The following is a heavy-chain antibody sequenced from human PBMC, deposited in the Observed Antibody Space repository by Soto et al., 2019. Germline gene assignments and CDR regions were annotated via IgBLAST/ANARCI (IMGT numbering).Heavy chain of an antibody. Sequence: TLSLTCSVSGASISNFYWSWIRQSAGKGLEWIGRLYTRGTTDYNPSLKSRVTMSIDTSKNRVSLSLTSVTAADTAVYYCAKGGTYYFDYWGQGIVVTVSS. CDR2: LYTRGTT. CDR3: AKGGTYYFDY. V-gene: IGHV4-4*07. J-gene: IGHJ4*02. D-gene: IGHD3-16*01. CDR1: GASISNFY.